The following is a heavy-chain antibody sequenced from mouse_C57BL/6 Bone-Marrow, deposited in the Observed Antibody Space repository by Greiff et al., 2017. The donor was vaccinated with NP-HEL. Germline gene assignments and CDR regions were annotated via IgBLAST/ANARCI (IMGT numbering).Heavy chain of an antibody. V-gene: IGHV1-5*01. J-gene: IGHJ2*01. Sequence: EVQLQQSGTVLARPGASVKMSCKTSGYTFTSYWMHWVKQRPGQGLEWIGAIYPGNSDTSYNQKFKGKAKLTAVTSASTAYMELSSLTNEDSAVYYCTRVRTVVATGNYYFDYWGQGTTLTVSS. CDR1: GYTFTSYW. CDR3: TRVRTVVATGNYYFDY. CDR2: IYPGNSDT. D-gene: IGHD1-1*01.